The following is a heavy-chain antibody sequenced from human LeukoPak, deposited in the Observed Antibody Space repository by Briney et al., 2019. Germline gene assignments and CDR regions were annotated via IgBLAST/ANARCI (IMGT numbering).Heavy chain of an antibody. CDR1: GYTFTGYY. CDR2: INPSGGST. J-gene: IGHJ4*02. V-gene: IGHV1-46*01. Sequence: ASVKVSCKASGYTFTGYYMHWVRQAPGQGLEWMGIINPSGGSTSYAQKFQGRVTMTRDMSTSTVYMELSSLRSEDTAVYYCARDSYYSSSSLGFDYWGQGTLVTVSS. CDR3: ARDSYYSSSSLGFDY. D-gene: IGHD6-6*01.